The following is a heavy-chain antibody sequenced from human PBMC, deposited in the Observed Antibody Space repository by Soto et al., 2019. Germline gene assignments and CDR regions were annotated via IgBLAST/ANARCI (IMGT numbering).Heavy chain of an antibody. V-gene: IGHV1-69*13. D-gene: IGHD3-3*01. CDR2: IIPIFGTA. Sequence: GASVKVSCKASGGTFSSYAISWVRQAPGQGLEWMGGIIPIFGTANYAQKFQGRVTITADESTSTAYMELSSLRGEDTAVYYCAKETVEYYFDYWGQGTLVTVSS. CDR3: AKETVEYYFDY. J-gene: IGHJ4*02. CDR1: GGTFSSYA.